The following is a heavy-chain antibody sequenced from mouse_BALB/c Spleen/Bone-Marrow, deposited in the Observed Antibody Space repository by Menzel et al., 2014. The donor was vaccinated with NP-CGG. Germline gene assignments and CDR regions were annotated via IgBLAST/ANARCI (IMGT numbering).Heavy chain of an antibody. CDR1: GYTFTSYW. V-gene: IGHV1-69*02. CDR2: IDPSDSYT. J-gene: IGHJ2*01. D-gene: IGHD1-1*01. Sequence: VQLQQSGAELVKPGASVKLSCKASGYTFTSYWMHWVKQRPGQGLEWIGEIDPSDSYTNYNQKFKGKATLAVDKSSSTAYMQLSSLTSEDSAVYYCARESITPLVATDYWGQGTTLTVSS. CDR3: ARESITPLVATDY.